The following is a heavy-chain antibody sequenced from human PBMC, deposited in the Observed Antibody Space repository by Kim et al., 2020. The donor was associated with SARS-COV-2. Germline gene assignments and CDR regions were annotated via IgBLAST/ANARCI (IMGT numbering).Heavy chain of an antibody. CDR1: GGSFSGYY. J-gene: IGHJ4*01. CDR3: SRGPEVLWFGELYNQRFD. D-gene: IGHD3-10*01. Sequence: SETLSLTCAVYGGSFSGYYWSWIRQPPGKGLEWIGEINHSGSTNYNPSLKSRVTISVDTSKNQFSLKLSPVTAAETAVYYCSRGPEVLWFGELYNQRFD. CDR2: INHSGST. V-gene: IGHV4-34*01.